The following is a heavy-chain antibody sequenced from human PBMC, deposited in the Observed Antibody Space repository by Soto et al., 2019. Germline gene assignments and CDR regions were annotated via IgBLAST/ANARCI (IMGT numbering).Heavy chain of an antibody. J-gene: IGHJ4*02. CDR3: ARSTTDRVLLWFGELLRYFDY. V-gene: IGHV1-2*04. Sequence: QVQLVQSGAEVKKPGASVKVSCKASGYTFTGYYMHWVRQAPGQGLEWMGWINPNSGGTNYAQKFQGWVTMTRDTSISTAYMELSRLRSDDTAVYSCARSTTDRVLLWFGELLRYFDYWGQGTLVTVSS. D-gene: IGHD3-10*01. CDR1: GYTFTGYY. CDR2: INPNSGGT.